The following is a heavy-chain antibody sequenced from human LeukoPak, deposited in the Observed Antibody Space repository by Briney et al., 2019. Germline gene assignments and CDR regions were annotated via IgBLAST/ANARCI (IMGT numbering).Heavy chain of an antibody. V-gene: IGHV3-7*03. CDR2: IKQDGSEK. CDR1: GLTFSNYW. J-gene: IGHJ4*02. CDR3: ARDGFGTGSN. Sequence: GGSLRLSCAASGLTFSNYWMDWVRQAPGKGLEWAANIKQDGSEKNYVDSVKGRFIISRDNAKNSLYLQMNTLRADDTAVYYCARDGFGTGSNWGQGTLVTVSS. D-gene: IGHD3-16*01.